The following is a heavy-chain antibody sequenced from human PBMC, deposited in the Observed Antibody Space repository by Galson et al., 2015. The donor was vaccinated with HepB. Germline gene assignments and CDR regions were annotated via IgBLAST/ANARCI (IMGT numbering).Heavy chain of an antibody. Sequence: SLRLSCAASGFIFGSYWMSWVRQAPGKGLEWVANIKLDGSDKYYVDSVKGRFTISRDNAKNSLYLQMNNLRAEDTAIYYCAKDDAGIGMSYWGRGTLFTVFS. D-gene: IGHD6-13*01. CDR3: AKDDAGIGMSY. CDR1: GFIFGSYW. V-gene: IGHV3-7*03. CDR2: IKLDGSDK. J-gene: IGHJ4*02.